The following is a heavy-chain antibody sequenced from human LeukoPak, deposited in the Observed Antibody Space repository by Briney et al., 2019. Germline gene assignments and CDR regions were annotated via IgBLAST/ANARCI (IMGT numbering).Heavy chain of an antibody. D-gene: IGHD4-17*01. CDR1: GFTFSSYA. V-gene: IGHV3-30-3*01. Sequence: GGSLRLSCAASGFTFSSYAVHWVRQAPGKGLQWLALTSDDGSAKYYVDSVKGRFTISRDNSQNTLYLQMNSLRADETAIYYCARAPGGFHGDYSPIAYWGQGTLVTVSS. CDR3: ARAPGGFHGDYSPIAY. CDR2: TSDDGSAK. J-gene: IGHJ4*02.